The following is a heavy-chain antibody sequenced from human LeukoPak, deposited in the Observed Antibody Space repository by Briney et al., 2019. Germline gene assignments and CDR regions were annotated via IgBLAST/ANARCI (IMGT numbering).Heavy chain of an antibody. Sequence: GASVKVSCKASGYTLTGYYMHWVRQAPGQGLEWMGWINPNSGGTNYAQKFQGRVTMTRDTSISTAYMELSRLRSDDTAVYYCARGYTPVVVAATPVITMDVWGQGTTVTVSS. CDR3: ARGYTPVVVAATPVITMDV. CDR1: GYTLTGYY. CDR2: INPNSGGT. D-gene: IGHD2-15*01. J-gene: IGHJ6*02. V-gene: IGHV1-2*02.